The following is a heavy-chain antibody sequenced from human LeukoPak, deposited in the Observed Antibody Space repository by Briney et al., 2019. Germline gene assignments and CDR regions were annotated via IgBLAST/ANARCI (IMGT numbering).Heavy chain of an antibody. D-gene: IGHD3-10*01. J-gene: IGHJ6*02. CDR1: GYTFTSYD. V-gene: IGHV1-8*01. CDR2: MNPNSGNT. CDR3: ARWGAVRGVIRSGYYYYGMDV. Sequence: ASVKVSCKASGYTFTSYDINWERQATGQGLEWMGWMNPNSGNTGYAQKFQGRVTMTRNTSISTAYMELSSLRSEDTAVYYCARWGAVRGVIRSGYYYYGMDVWGQGTTVTVSS.